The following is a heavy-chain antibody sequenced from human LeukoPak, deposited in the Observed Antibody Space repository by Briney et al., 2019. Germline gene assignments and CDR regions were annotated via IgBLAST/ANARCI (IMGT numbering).Heavy chain of an antibody. D-gene: IGHD2-2*01. CDR3: ARESGSRSYYYYMDV. Sequence: PGGSLRLSCAASGFTFSSYWMSWVRQAPGKGLEWVANIKHDASEKYFMESVKGRFTISRDNAKNSLYLQMNSLRAEDTAVYYCARESGSRSYYYYMDVWGKGTTVTVSS. V-gene: IGHV3-7*01. CDR1: GFTFSSYW. J-gene: IGHJ6*03. CDR2: IKHDASEK.